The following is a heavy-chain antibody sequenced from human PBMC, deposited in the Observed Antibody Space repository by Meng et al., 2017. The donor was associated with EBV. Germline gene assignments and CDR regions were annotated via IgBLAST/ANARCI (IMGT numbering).Heavy chain of an antibody. Sequence: QVRLVPSGGEVKNPGASVKVSCKASGYAFTSYILHWVRQAPGQRLEWMGWINVGVGYTKYSQKFQGRVTISSDTSATTGYMELSSLRSEDTAVYYCVRGPPVGVPGPGDYWGQGTLVTVSS. CDR1: GYAFTSYI. CDR3: VRGPPVGVPGPGDY. CDR2: INVGVGYT. V-gene: IGHV1-3*01. D-gene: IGHD2-21*01. J-gene: IGHJ4*02.